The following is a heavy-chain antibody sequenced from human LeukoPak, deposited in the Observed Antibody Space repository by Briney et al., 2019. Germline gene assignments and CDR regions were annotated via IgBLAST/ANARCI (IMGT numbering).Heavy chain of an antibody. Sequence: SETLSLTCAVSGGSISSGGYSWSWIRQPPGKGLEWIGYIYHSGSTYYNPSLKSRVTISVDTSKNQFSLKLSSVTAADTAVYYCARDGGEYYDFWSGFRFDYWGQGTLVTVSS. CDR2: IYHSGST. D-gene: IGHD3-3*01. CDR3: ARDGGEYYDFWSGFRFDY. CDR1: GGSISSGGYS. J-gene: IGHJ4*02. V-gene: IGHV4-30-2*01.